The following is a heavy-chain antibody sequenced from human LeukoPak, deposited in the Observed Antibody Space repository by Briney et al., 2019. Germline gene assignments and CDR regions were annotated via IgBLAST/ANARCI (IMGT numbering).Heavy chain of an antibody. CDR3: AKASCSSTSCYLGVFDY. CDR2: INWNGGST. V-gene: IGHV3-20*04. D-gene: IGHD2-2*01. CDR1: GFTFDDYG. J-gene: IGHJ4*02. Sequence: GGSLRLSCAASGFTFDDYGMSWVRQAPGKGLEWVSGINWNGGSTGYADSVKGRFTISRDNSKNTLYLQMNSLRAEDTAVYYCAKASCSSTSCYLGVFDYWGQGNLVTVSS.